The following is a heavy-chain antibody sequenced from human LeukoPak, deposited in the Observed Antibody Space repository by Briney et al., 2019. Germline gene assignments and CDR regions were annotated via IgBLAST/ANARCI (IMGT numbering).Heavy chain of an antibody. CDR1: GGTFSRYA. CDR3: ARGAPYGSGSYYNVDY. CDR2: IIPIFGTA. Sequence: GASVKVSCKASGGTFSRYAINWVRQAPGQGLEWMGGIIPIFGTANYAQKFQGRVTITADESTSTAYMELSSLRSEDTAVYYCARGAPYGSGSYYNVDYWGQGTLVTVSS. V-gene: IGHV1-69*13. J-gene: IGHJ4*02. D-gene: IGHD3-10*01.